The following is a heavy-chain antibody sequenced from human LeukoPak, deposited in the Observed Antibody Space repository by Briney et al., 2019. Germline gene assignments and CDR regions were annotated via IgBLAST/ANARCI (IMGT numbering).Heavy chain of an antibody. J-gene: IGHJ5*02. V-gene: IGHV3-23*01. CDR3: AKDPGRRLLWFGELLT. D-gene: IGHD3-10*01. CDR1: GFPFSSYA. Sequence: PPGGSLRLSRVASGFPFSSYAITWVRQAPGKGLEWVSAITGSGDSTFYAEPVKGRFTISRDNSQNTLYLQMNSLRAEDTAVYSCAKDPGRRLLWFGELLTWGQGTLVTVSS. CDR2: ITGSGDST.